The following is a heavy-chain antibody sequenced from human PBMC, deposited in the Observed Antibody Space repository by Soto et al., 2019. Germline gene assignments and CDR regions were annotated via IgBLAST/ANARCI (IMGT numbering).Heavy chain of an antibody. CDR3: ARAGDSSGPVALGY. CDR2: IYHSGST. J-gene: IGHJ4*02. D-gene: IGHD6-19*01. CDR1: GGSISSGGSS. V-gene: IGHV4-30-2*01. Sequence: QLQLQESGSGLVKPSQTLSLTCAVSGGSISSGGSSWSWIRQPPGKGLEWIGYIYHSGSTYYDPPLQSRVTMSVDRSKNQFSLKLSSVTAADTAVYYCARAGDSSGPVALGYWGQGTLVTVSS.